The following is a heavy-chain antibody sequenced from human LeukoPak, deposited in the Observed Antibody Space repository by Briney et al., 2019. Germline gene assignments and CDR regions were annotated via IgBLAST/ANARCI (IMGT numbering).Heavy chain of an antibody. V-gene: IGHV1-69*10. Sequence: ASVKVSCKASGGTFSSYAISWVRQAPGQGLEWMGGIIPVLNITTYAQKFQGSVTITADTSTSTVYMELSSLRSEETAVYYCARDQGLTAPPPYGLDVWGQGTTVIVSS. CDR3: ARDQGLTAPPPYGLDV. J-gene: IGHJ6*02. D-gene: IGHD5-18*01. CDR1: GGTFSSYA. CDR2: IIPVLNIT.